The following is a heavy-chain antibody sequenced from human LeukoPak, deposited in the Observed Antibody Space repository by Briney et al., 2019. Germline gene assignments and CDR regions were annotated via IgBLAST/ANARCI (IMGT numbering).Heavy chain of an antibody. Sequence: GGSLGLSCAASEFSVSHNYMSWVRQAPGTGLVWVSRINGDGSSTSYADFVKGRFTISRDNAKNTLYLQMNSLRAEETAIYYCARDKGYSIDQWGQGTLVTVSS. V-gene: IGHV3-74*01. J-gene: IGHJ5*02. CDR1: EFSVSHNY. CDR3: ARDKGYSIDQ. CDR2: INGDGSST. D-gene: IGHD5-18*01.